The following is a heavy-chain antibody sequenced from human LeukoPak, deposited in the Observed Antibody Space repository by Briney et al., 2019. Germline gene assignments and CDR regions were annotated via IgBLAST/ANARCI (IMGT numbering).Heavy chain of an antibody. J-gene: IGHJ5*02. D-gene: IGHD3-22*01. Sequence: GGSLRLSCAASGFTFSDYYMSWICQAPGKGLEWISYISNGGGTISYADSVKGRFTISRDNAKNTLSLQMNSLTAEDTAMYYCARGGSSGGYYYHWGQGTLVTVSS. CDR1: GFTFSDYY. CDR2: ISNGGGTI. V-gene: IGHV3-11*01. CDR3: ARGGSSGGYYYH.